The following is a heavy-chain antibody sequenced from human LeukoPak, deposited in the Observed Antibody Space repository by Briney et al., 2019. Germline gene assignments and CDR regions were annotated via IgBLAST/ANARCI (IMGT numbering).Heavy chain of an antibody. CDR3: ARQKDEGYYDFHMDV. Sequence: SETLSLTCAVYGGSFSGYYWSWIRQPPGKGLEWIGEINHSGSTNYNPSLKSRVTISVDTSKNQFSLKLSSVIAADTAVYYCARQKDEGYYDFHMDVWGKGTTVTVSS. CDR2: INHSGST. CDR1: GGSFSGYY. J-gene: IGHJ6*03. V-gene: IGHV4-34*01. D-gene: IGHD3-3*01.